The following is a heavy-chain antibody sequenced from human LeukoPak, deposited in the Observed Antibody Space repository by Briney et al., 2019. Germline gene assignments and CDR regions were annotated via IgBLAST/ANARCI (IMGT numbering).Heavy chain of an antibody. CDR3: ARAGDKGTTNYMQAPFDY. J-gene: IGHJ4*02. Sequence: GGSLRLSCAASGFTFSSYTMNWVRQAPGKGLEWVSSISSTNKFKYYADSVKGRFTISRDNAKDSLDLQMNSLRAEDTAVYYCARAGDKGTTNYMQAPFDYWGQGTLVTASS. CDR1: GFTFSSYT. CDR2: ISSTNKFK. D-gene: IGHD1-14*01. V-gene: IGHV3-21*01.